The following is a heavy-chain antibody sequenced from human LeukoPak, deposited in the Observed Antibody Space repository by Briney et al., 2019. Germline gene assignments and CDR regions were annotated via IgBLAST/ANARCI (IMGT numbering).Heavy chain of an antibody. J-gene: IGHJ3*02. CDR1: GFTYSNHG. Sequence: GGSLRLSCVASGFTYSNHGMHWVRQAPGRGLEWVAVIWYDGSQEYYADSVEGRFTISRDNSKNTLDLQMNSLRAEDTAVYYCARDSGELRNSFDIWGHGTMVTVSS. V-gene: IGHV3-33*01. D-gene: IGHD1-7*01. CDR2: IWYDGSQE. CDR3: ARDSGELRNSFDI.